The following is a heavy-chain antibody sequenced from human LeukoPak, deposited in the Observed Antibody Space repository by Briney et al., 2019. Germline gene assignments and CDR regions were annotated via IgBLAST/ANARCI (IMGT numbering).Heavy chain of an antibody. CDR3: ARGAAGYSYG. Sequence: SETLSLTCTVSGGSISSYYWSWIRQPPGKGLEWIGYTYHSGSTYYNPSLKSRVTISVDRSKNQFSLKLSSVTAADTAVYYCARGAAGYSYGWGQGTLVTVSS. J-gene: IGHJ4*02. V-gene: IGHV4-59*12. CDR2: TYHSGST. D-gene: IGHD5-18*01. CDR1: GGSISSYY.